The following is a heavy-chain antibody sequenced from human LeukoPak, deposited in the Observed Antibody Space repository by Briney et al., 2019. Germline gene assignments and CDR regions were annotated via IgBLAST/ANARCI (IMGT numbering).Heavy chain of an antibody. V-gene: IGHV3-21*01. Sequence: GGSLRLSCAASGFTFSSYSMNWVRQAPGKGLEWVSSVSSSSSYIYYADSVKGRFTISRDNAKNSLYLQMNSLRAEDTAVYYCARESRRVGEGDFDFWGQGTLATVSS. D-gene: IGHD1-26*01. CDR3: ARESRRVGEGDFDF. CDR2: VSSSSSYI. J-gene: IGHJ4*02. CDR1: GFTFSSYS.